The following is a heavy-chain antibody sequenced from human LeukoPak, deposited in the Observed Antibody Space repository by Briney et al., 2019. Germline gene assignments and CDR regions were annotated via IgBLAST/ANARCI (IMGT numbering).Heavy chain of an antibody. CDR3: ARVGYSYGKFDY. V-gene: IGHV4-38-2*02. D-gene: IGHD5-18*01. CDR1: GYSISSGYY. CDR2: IYHSGST. J-gene: IGHJ4*02. Sequence: KSSETLSLTCTVSGYSISSGYYWGWIRQPPGKGLEWIGSIYHSGSTYYNPSLKSRVTISVDTSKNQFSLKLSSVTAADTAVYYCARVGYSYGKFDYWGQGTLVTVSS.